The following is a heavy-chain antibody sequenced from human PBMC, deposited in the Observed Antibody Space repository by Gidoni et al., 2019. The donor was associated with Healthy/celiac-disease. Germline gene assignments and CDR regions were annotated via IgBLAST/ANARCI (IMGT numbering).Heavy chain of an antibody. V-gene: IGHV2-5*01. J-gene: IGHJ5*02. Sequence: QITLKESGPTLVKPTQTLTLTCTFSGFSLSTSGVGVGWIRQPPGKALEWLALIYWNDDKRYSPSLKSRLTITKDTSKNQVVLTMTNMDPVDTATYYCAHRRIAARHVNWFDPWGQGTLVTVSS. D-gene: IGHD6-6*01. CDR2: IYWNDDK. CDR3: AHRRIAARHVNWFDP. CDR1: GFSLSTSGVG.